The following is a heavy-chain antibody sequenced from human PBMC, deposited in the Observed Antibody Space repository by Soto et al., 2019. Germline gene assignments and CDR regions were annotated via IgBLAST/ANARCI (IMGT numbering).Heavy chain of an antibody. J-gene: IGHJ5*02. V-gene: IGHV3-23*01. CDR3: AKDPHLNSILWLDP. D-gene: IGHD1-20*01. Sequence: PVGSLRFSCAASGFTFSNYAMTWVRQAPGKGLEWVSAISPSGGGTYYADSVKGRFTISRDNSKNTLYLRMNSLRAEDTAVYYCAKDPHLNSILWLDPWGQGTLVTVS. CDR2: ISPSGGGT. CDR1: GFTFSNYA.